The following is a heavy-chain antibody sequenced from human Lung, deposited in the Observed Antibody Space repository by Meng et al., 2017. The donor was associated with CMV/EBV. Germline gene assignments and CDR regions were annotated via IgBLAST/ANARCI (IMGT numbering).Heavy chain of an antibody. V-gene: IGHV6-1*01. J-gene: IGHJ4*02. CDR1: GDIVSSNSAA. CDR2: TYYRSKWYH. Sequence: QVKRQPSGPGLRKPSQTLSLPCALSGDIVSSNSAAWHWIRQSPSRGLEWLGRTYYRSKWYHEYAVSVKSRITISPDTPKNQFSLQLNSMTPEDTAVYYCARGINGGCGDWGQGTLVTVFS. CDR3: ARGINGGCGD. D-gene: IGHD4-23*01.